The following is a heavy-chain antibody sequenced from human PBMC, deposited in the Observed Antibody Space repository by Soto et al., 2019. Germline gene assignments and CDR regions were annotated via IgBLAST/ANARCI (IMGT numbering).Heavy chain of an antibody. J-gene: IGHJ6*02. CDR1: GGSFSGYY. V-gene: IGHV4-34*01. CDR2: INHSAST. Sequence: SESLSLTCAVYGGSFSGYYWSWIRQPQGKGLEWIGEINHSASTNYNPSLKSRVTISVDTSKNQFSLKLSSVTAADTPVYYCERIGWAHYGMDVWGQGTTVTVSS. D-gene: IGHD3-10*01. CDR3: ERIGWAHYGMDV.